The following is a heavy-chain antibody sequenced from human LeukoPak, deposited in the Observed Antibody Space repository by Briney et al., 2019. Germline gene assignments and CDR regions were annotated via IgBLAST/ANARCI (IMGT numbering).Heavy chain of an antibody. J-gene: IGHJ4*02. D-gene: IGHD1-26*01. CDR2: IYYSGST. CDR3: ARGIGATARDY. CDR1: GGSVSSSSYY. Sequence: SETLSLTCTVSGGSVSSSSYYWAWIRQPPGKGQEWIGSIYYSGSTYYNPSLKSRVTISVDTPKNQFSLKLSSVTAADTAVYYCARGIGATARDYWGQGTLVTVSS. V-gene: IGHV4-39*07.